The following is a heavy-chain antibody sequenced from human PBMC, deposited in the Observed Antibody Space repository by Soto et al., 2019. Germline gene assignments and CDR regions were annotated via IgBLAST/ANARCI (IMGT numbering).Heavy chain of an antibody. CDR2: ISAYNGNT. CDR1: GYTFTSYG. J-gene: IGHJ5*02. D-gene: IGHD5-12*01. CDR3: AWYSGYDLIWFDP. Sequence: GASVKVSCKASGYTFTSYGISWVRQAPGQGLEWMGWISAYNGNTNYAQKLQGRVTMTTDTSTSTVYMELRSLRSDDSAVYYCAWYSGYDLIWFDPWGQGTLVTVSS. V-gene: IGHV1-18*01.